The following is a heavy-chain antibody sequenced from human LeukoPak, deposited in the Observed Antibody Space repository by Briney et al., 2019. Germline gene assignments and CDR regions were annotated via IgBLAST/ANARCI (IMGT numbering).Heavy chain of an antibody. CDR2: FHPEDGET. CDR3: ATGKIYCSTTSCSDDS. Sequence: ASVKVSCKVSGYTLTELSMHCVRQAPGKGLEWMGGFHPEDGETVYAQKFQGRVTMTEDTSTDTAYMELSSLRSEDTAVYYCATGKIYCSTTSCSDDSWGQGTLVTVSS. V-gene: IGHV1-24*01. CDR1: GYTLTELS. J-gene: IGHJ4*02. D-gene: IGHD2-2*01.